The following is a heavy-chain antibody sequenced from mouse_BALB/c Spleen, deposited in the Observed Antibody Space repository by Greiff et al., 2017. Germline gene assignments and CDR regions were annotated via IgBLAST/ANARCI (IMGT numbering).Heavy chain of an antibody. CDR2: IYPGDGDT. J-gene: IGHJ1*01. CDR3: ARREYGNSWYFDV. D-gene: IGHD2-10*02. V-gene: IGHV1-80*01. Sequence: QVQLQQSGAELVRPGSSVKISCKASGYAFSSYWMNWVKQRPGQGLEWIGQIYPGDGDTNYNGKFKGKATLTADKSSSTAYMQLSSLTSEDAAVYFCARREYGNSWYFDVWGAGTTVTVSS. CDR1: GYAFSSYW.